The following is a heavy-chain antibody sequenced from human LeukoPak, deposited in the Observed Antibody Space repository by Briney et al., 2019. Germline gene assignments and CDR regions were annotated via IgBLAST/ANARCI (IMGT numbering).Heavy chain of an antibody. CDR3: ARGLWPFFQH. Sequence: SVKVSCKASGGTFSSYAISWVRQAPGKGLEWMGGIIPIFGTANYAQKFQGRVTITTDESTSTAYMELSSLRSEDTAVYYCARGLWPFFQHWGQGTLVTVSS. V-gene: IGHV1-69*05. CDR1: GGTFSSYA. J-gene: IGHJ1*01. D-gene: IGHD4/OR15-4a*01. CDR2: IIPIFGTA.